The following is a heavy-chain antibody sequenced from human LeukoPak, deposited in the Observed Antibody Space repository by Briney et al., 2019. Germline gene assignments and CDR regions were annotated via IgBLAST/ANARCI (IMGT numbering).Heavy chain of an antibody. J-gene: IGHJ3*02. Sequence: PGGSLRLSCAASGFTFSDYYMSWIRQAPGKGLEWVSYISSSGSTIYYADSVKGRFTISRDNSKNTLYLQMNSLRAEDTAVYYCARGAVAGTWPGAFDIWGQGTMVTVSS. D-gene: IGHD6-19*01. CDR2: ISSSGSTI. CDR1: GFTFSDYY. V-gene: IGHV3-11*04. CDR3: ARGAVAGTWPGAFDI.